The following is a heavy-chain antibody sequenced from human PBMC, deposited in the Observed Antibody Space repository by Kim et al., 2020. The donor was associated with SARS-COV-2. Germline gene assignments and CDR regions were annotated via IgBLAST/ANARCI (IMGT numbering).Heavy chain of an antibody. J-gene: IGHJ3*02. CDR1: GFTFTSYD. D-gene: IGHD1-26*01. CDR2: ISGAGGTT. CDR3: VKLGPKQWGANRGAFDI. V-gene: IGHV3-23*01. Sequence: GGSLRLSCAASGFTFTSYDMSWVRQAPGKGLEWVSGISGAGGTTYYAESVKGRFTISRDNSKSTLYLQVNSLRAEDTAVYYCVKLGPKQWGANRGAFDIWGQRTMVIGSS.